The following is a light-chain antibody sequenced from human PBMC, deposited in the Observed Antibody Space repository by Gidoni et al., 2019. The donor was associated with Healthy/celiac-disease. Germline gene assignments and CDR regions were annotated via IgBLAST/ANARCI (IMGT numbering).Light chain of an antibody. J-gene: IGKJ4*01. CDR1: QSVLYSSNNKNY. CDR3: QQYYSTPLT. CDR2: WAS. V-gene: IGKV4-1*01. Sequence: DIVMTQSPDSLAVSLGERATINCKSSQSVLYSSNNKNYLAWSQQKPGQPPKLLIYWASTRDSGVPDRFSGSGSGTDFTLTISSLQAEDVAVYYCQQYYSTPLTFGGGTKVEIK.